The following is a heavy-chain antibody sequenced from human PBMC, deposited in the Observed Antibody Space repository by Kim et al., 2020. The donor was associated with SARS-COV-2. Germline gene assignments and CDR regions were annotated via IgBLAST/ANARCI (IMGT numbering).Heavy chain of an antibody. J-gene: IGHJ4*01. CDR2: INHSGST. V-gene: IGHV4-34*01. CDR3: ARTDIFTGYYLLLTDYFD. Sequence: SETLSLTCAVYGGSFSGYYWSWIRQPPGKVLEWIGEINHSGSTNYNPSLKSRVPISVDTSKNQFSLKLSSVTAADTAVYYCARTDIFTGYYLLLTDYFD. D-gene: IGHD3-9*01. CDR1: GGSFSGYY.